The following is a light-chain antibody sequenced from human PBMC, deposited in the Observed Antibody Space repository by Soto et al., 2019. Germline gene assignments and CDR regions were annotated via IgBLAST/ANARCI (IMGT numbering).Light chain of an antibody. V-gene: IGLV2-14*03. CDR2: DVS. J-gene: IGLJ2*01. CDR3: SSYTTTTSLVV. Sequence: QSALTQPASVSGSPGQSITISCSGTSSDVGGYNFVSWYQVHPGKAPRLILYDVSSRPSGVSYRFSGSKSANTASLNISRLQAVDEADYYCSSYTTTTSLVVFGGGTKVTVL. CDR1: SSDVGGYNF.